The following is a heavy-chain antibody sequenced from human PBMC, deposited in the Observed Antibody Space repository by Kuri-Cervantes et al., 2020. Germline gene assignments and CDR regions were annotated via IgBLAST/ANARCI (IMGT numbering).Heavy chain of an antibody. V-gene: IGHV5-51*01. Sequence: GGSLRLSCKGSGYSFTSYWIGWVRQMPGKGLEWMGIIYPGDSDTRYSPSFQGQVTISADKSITTAYLQWSSLKASDTAMYYCARQGCSGDNCYLYYGMDVWGQGTTVTVSS. J-gene: IGHJ6*02. CDR1: GYSFTSYW. CDR3: ARQGCSGDNCYLYYGMDV. D-gene: IGHD2-15*01. CDR2: IYPGDSDT.